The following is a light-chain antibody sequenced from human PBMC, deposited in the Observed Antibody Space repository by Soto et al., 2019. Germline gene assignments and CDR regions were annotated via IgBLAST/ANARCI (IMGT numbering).Light chain of an antibody. CDR1: QSVSSN. Sequence: EIVMTQSPATLSVSQGERATLSCRASQSVSSNLAWYQQKPGQAPRLLISGASTRATGIPARFSGSGSGTEFTLTISSLQSEDFAVYYCQQYNNWPHTFGQGTKLEIK. CDR3: QQYNNWPHT. V-gene: IGKV3-15*01. CDR2: GAS. J-gene: IGKJ2*01.